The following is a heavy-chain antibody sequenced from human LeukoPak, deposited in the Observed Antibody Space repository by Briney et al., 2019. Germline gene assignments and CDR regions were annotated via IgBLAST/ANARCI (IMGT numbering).Heavy chain of an antibody. J-gene: IGHJ4*02. Sequence: GESLQISCKGSGYSFTSYWIGWVRQMPGKGLEWMGIIYPGDSDTRYSPSFQGQVTISADKSISTAYLQWSSLKASDTAVYYCARDPHQIVGATTFFDYWGQGTLVTVSS. CDR1: GYSFTSYW. V-gene: IGHV5-51*01. CDR3: ARDPHQIVGATTFFDY. D-gene: IGHD1-26*01. CDR2: IYPGDSDT.